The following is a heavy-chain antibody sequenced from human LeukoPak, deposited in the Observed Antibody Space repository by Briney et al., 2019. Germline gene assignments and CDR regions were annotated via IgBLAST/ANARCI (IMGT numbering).Heavy chain of an antibody. CDR2: IRQDGDTK. D-gene: IGHD6-13*01. CDR3: ARSLPYGTTWYGRSDF. V-gene: IGHV3-7*03. Sequence: GGSLRLSCAASGFPFNAYWMTWVRQAPGKGLEWVADIRQDGDTKYYVDSVKGRFTISRDNAMNSLYLQMNSLRAEDTAIYYCARSLPYGTTWYGRSDFWGQGTLVTVSS. J-gene: IGHJ4*02. CDR1: GFPFNAYW.